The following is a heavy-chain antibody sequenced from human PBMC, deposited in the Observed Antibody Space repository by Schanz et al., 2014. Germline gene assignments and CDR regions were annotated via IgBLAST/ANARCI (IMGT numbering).Heavy chain of an antibody. V-gene: IGHV3-30*02. CDR3: AKEWSPSF. Sequence: VQLVESGGGLVKPGGSLRLSCAASGFTFSNTWMSWVRQAPGKGLVWVTYIRYDGINKYYADSVKGRFTVSRDNAKSTLFLQMDSLRPEDTAIYYCAKEWSPSFWGQGTLVTVSS. CDR1: GFTFSNTW. D-gene: IGHD1-26*01. CDR2: IRYDGINK. J-gene: IGHJ4*02.